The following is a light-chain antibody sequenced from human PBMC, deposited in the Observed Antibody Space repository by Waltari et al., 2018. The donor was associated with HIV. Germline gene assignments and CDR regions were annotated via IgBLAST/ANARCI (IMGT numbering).Light chain of an antibody. CDR1: SSNIGAGYD. J-gene: IGLJ2*01. CDR3: QSFDSSLSAVI. V-gene: IGLV1-40*01. CDR2: DTK. Sequence: QSVLTQPPSVSGAPGQRVTIACTGGSSNIGAGYDVHWYRKFPGTAPKLLIYDTKKRPSGVPDRFSGSKSGTSASLAITGLQAEDEADYYCQSFDSSLSAVIIGGGTKLTVL.